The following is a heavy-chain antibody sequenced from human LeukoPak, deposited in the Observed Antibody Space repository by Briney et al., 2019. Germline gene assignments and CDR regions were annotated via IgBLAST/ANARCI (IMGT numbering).Heavy chain of an antibody. Sequence: GESLKISCKGSGYSFTSYRIGRVPQMPGKGLEWIGILHPRDSHTRYSPSFQGQVTISADKSISTAYLQWSSLKASDTAMYYCARGGGNSDLLDYWGQGTLVTVSS. J-gene: IGHJ4*02. CDR3: ARGGGNSDLLDY. D-gene: IGHD4-23*01. CDR2: LHPRDSHT. CDR1: GYSFTSYR. V-gene: IGHV5-51*01.